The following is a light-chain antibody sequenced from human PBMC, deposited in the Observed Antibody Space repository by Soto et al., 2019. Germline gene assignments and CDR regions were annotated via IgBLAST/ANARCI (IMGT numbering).Light chain of an antibody. J-gene: IGKJ5*01. V-gene: IGKV3-11*01. Sequence: VLTQSPATLSLSPGERATLSCRASLNVNSYLAWYQQKPGQAPRLLIYDASNRAAGIPARFSGSGSGTEFTLTINSLQSEDSAVYYCQQHNQWPITFGQGTRLEIK. CDR2: DAS. CDR1: LNVNSY. CDR3: QQHNQWPIT.